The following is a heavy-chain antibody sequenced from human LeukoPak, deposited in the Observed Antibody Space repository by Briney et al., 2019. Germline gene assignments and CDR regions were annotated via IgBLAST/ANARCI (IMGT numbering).Heavy chain of an antibody. D-gene: IGHD3-22*01. Sequence: PGGSLRLSCAASGSTFSSYAMGWVRQAPGMGLEWVSVISGSDSTTYYADSVKGRFTISRDNSKNTLYLQMNGLRAEDTAVYYCAKGAVVTYLYYFDYWGQGTLVTVSS. CDR2: ISGSDSTT. CDR1: GSTFSSYA. J-gene: IGHJ4*02. V-gene: IGHV3-23*01. CDR3: AKGAVVTYLYYFDY.